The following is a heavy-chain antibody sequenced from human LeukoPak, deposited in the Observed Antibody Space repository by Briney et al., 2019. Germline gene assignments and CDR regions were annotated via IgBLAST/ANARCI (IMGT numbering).Heavy chain of an antibody. Sequence: SVKVSCKASGGTFSSYAISWVRQAPGQGLEWMGGIIPIFGTANYAQKFQGRVTITADKSTSTLYMELSSLRSEDTAIYYCARIRDGYNDAYDLWGQGTVVTVPS. D-gene: IGHD5-24*01. CDR3: ARIRDGYNDAYDL. J-gene: IGHJ3*01. CDR1: GGTFSSYA. V-gene: IGHV1-69*06. CDR2: IIPIFGTA.